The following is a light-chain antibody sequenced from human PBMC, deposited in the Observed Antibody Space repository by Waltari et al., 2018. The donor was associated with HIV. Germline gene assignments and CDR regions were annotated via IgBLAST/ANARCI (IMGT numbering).Light chain of an antibody. J-gene: IGLJ2*01. V-gene: IGLV2-14*01. CDR3: ASYTRSISVV. CDR1: NDDIGAYNH. Sequence: QSALTQPASVSGSPGQSITITCTGTNDDIGAYNHVSWYQQPTNESPKHLIFEVKNRPSPIPGRFSASKSGNTASLTSAGLQSDDEADYYCASYTRSISVVFGGGTRVTV. CDR2: EVK.